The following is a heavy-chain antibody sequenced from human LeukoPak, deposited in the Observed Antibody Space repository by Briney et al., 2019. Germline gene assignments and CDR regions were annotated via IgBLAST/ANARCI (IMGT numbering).Heavy chain of an antibody. CDR2: IIPMFGTA. CDR3: AKDLQYYFDY. J-gene: IGHJ4*02. CDR1: GGTFSSYG. V-gene: IGHV1-69*13. Sequence: SVKVSCKASGGTFSSYGISWVRQAPGQGLEWMGGIIPMFGTAKYAQKFQGRITTTADVCTRTAYVELSSLRAEDTAVYYCAKDLQYYFDYWGQGTLVTVSS.